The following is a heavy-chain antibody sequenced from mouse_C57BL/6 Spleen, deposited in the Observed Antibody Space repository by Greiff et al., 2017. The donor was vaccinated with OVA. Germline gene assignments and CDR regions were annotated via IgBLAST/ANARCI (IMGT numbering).Heavy chain of an antibody. J-gene: IGHJ1*03. CDR2: IYPGDGDT. CDR1: GYAFSSSW. CDR3: ARLRGNWYFDV. V-gene: IGHV1-82*01. Sequence: QVQLQQSGPELVKPGASVKISCKASGYAFSSSWMNWVKQRPGKGLEWIGRIYPGDGDTNYNGKFKGKATLTADKSSSTAYMQLSSLTSEDSAVYFGARLRGNWYFDVWGTGTTVTVSS.